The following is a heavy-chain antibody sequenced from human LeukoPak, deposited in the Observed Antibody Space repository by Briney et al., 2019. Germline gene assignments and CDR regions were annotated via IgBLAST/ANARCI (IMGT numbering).Heavy chain of an antibody. CDR1: GFTFSDYY. D-gene: IGHD3-3*01. CDR3: ARDSAPRGSGRVVITSLDS. J-gene: IGHJ4*02. Sequence: PGGSLRLSCAASGFTFSDYYMTWIRQAPGKGLEWVSYISSSGNTIYYADSVKGRFTISRDNAKNSLFLQMNSLRAEDTAVYYCARDSAPRGSGRVVITSLDSWGQGTLVTVSS. CDR2: ISSSGNTI. V-gene: IGHV3-11*01.